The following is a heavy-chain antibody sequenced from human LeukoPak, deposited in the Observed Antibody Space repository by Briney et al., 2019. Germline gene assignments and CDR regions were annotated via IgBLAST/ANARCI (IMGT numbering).Heavy chain of an antibody. J-gene: IGHJ6*03. V-gene: IGHV3-48*03. CDR3: ARAPTGLYGSGRNGVPSYYYYMDV. CDR1: GFTFSSYE. CDR2: ISSSGSSI. D-gene: IGHD3-10*01. Sequence: GGSLRLSCAASGFTFSSYEMNWVRQAPGKGLEWVSYISSSGSSIYYADSVKGRFTISRDNAKNSLYLQMNSLRAEDTAVYYCARAPTGLYGSGRNGVPSYYYYMDVWGKGTTVTISS.